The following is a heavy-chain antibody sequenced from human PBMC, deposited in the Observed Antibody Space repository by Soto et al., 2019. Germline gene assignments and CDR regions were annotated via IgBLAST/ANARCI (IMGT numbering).Heavy chain of an antibody. Sequence: QVQLVESGGGVVQPGRSLRLSCAASGFTFSSYGIHWVRQAPGKGLEWVAFISDDGNNKYYADSVKGRFTISRDNFRNTLYLQMNSLRGEDTAVYYCAKQRADYGSGADTFYFDSWGQGALVTVSS. V-gene: IGHV3-30*18. CDR3: AKQRADYGSGADTFYFDS. D-gene: IGHD3-10*01. CDR1: GFTFSSYG. CDR2: ISDDGNNK. J-gene: IGHJ4*02.